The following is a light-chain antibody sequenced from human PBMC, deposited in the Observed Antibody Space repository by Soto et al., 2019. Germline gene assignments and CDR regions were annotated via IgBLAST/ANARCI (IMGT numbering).Light chain of an antibody. CDR1: QSVSTN. CDR3: QQYNHWPPYT. V-gene: IGKV3-15*01. CDR2: HTS. J-gene: IGKJ2*01. Sequence: VMTQSPATLSVSPGERATLSCRASQSVSTNLAWYQQKPGQAPTLLIYHTSTRATGVPARFSGSGSGTGTEFTLTISTLQSEDFAVYYCQQYNHWPPYTFGQGTKLEIK.